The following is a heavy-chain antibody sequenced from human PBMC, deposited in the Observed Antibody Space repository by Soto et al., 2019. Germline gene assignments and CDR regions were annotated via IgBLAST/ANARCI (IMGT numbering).Heavy chain of an antibody. CDR3: ARGRDVYCSSTSCYYFDY. CDR1: GGSISSGGYY. CDR2: IYYSGST. V-gene: IGHV4-31*03. Sequence: TLSLTCTVSGGSISSGGYYWSWIRQHPGKGLEWIGYIYYSGSTYYNPSLKSRVTISVDTSKNQFSLKLSSVTAADTAVYYCARGRDVYCSSTSCYYFDYWGQGTLVTVSS. J-gene: IGHJ4*02. D-gene: IGHD2-2*01.